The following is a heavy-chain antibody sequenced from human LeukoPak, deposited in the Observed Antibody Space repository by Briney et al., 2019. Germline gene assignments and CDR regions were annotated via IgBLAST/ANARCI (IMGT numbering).Heavy chain of an antibody. J-gene: IGHJ6*03. V-gene: IGHV3-7*01. CDR2: IKQDGSEK. D-gene: IGHD5-12*01. CDR1: GFTFSSYW. Sequence: TGGSLRLSCAASGFTFSSYWMSWVRQAPGTGLEWVASIKQDGSEKYYVDSVKGRFTISRDNAKNSLYLQMSSLRAEDTAVYCCARGVDIVATPYYYYMDVWGKGTTVTVSS. CDR3: ARGVDIVATPYYYYMDV.